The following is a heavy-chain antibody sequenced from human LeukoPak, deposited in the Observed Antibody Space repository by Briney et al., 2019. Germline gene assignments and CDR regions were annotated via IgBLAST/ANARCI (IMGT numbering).Heavy chain of an antibody. CDR3: ARGSPGYSSGWSRY. CDR2: ISAYSGNT. CDR1: GYTFTSYG. V-gene: IGHV1-18*01. J-gene: IGHJ4*02. D-gene: IGHD6-19*01. Sequence: GASVKVSCKASGYTFTSYGISWVRQAPGQGLEWMGWISAYSGNTNYAQKLQGRVTMTTDTSTSTAYMELRSLRSDDTAVYYCARGSPGYSSGWSRYWGQGTLVTVSS.